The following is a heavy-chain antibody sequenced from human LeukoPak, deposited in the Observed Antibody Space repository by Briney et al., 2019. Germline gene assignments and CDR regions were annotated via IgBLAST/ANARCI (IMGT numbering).Heavy chain of an antibody. Sequence: GGSLRLSCAASGFTFSNYWMTWVRQAPGKGLEWVSAISGSGGSTYYADSVKGRFTISRDNSKNTLYLQMNSLRAEDTAVYCCAKDLPGEPEYYFDYWGQGTLVTVSS. CDR3: AKDLPGEPEYYFDY. V-gene: IGHV3-23*01. D-gene: IGHD7-27*01. J-gene: IGHJ4*02. CDR1: GFTFSNYW. CDR2: ISGSGGST.